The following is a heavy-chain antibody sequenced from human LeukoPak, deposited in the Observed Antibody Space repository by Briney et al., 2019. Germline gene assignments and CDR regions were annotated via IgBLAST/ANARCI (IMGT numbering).Heavy chain of an antibody. J-gene: IGHJ4*02. CDR2: ISSSSSTI. Sequence: GGSLRLSCVGYGFTFSSYHMNWVRQAPGKGLEWVSYISSSSSTIYYADSVKGRFTISRDNAKNSLNLQTNSLRAEDTAVYYCARAQYYSDSTGYYYLHYWGQGTLVTVSS. CDR1: GFTFSSYH. V-gene: IGHV3-48*01. D-gene: IGHD3-22*01. CDR3: ARAQYYSDSTGYYYLHY.